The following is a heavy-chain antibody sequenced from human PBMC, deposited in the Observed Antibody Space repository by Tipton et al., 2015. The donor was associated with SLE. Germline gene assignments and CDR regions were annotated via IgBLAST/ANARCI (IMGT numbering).Heavy chain of an antibody. J-gene: IGHJ3*01. V-gene: IGHV6-1*01. CDR3: ARGTFSAFDL. Sequence: GLVKPSQTLSLTCAISGDSVSSNTVARNWIRQSPSRGLEWLGRTYYRSKWYYDYALSLKSRITINPDTSKNQFSLQLNSVTPEDTAVYYCARGTFSAFDLWGQGTLVTVSS. CDR1: GDSVSSNTVA. D-gene: IGHD2/OR15-2a*01. CDR2: TYYRSKWYY.